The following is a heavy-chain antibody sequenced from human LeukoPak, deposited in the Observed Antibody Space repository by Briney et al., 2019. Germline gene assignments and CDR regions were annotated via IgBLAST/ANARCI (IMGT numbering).Heavy chain of an antibody. CDR3: AREDGDYFHYGMDV. CDR1: GGSISSGGYS. V-gene: IGHV4-30-2*01. CDR2: IYHSGST. Sequence: SETLSLTCAVSGGSISSGGYSWSWIRQPPGKGLEWIGYIYHSGSTYYNPSLKSRVTISVDRSKNQFSLKLSSVTAADTAVYYCAREDGDYFHYGMDVWGQGTTVTVSS. J-gene: IGHJ6*02. D-gene: IGHD4-17*01.